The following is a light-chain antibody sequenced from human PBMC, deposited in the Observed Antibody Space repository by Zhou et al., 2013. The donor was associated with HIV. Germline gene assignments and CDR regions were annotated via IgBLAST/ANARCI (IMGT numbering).Light chain of an antibody. CDR2: ATS. V-gene: IGKV1-12*01. J-gene: IGKJ4*01. CDR1: RRISRW. Sequence: DIQMTQSPSSVSASVGDTVTITCRASRRISRWLAWYQQKPGNAPKLLISATSSLQSGVPSRFSGSGSGTDFTLTISSLESEDFATYYCQQSDSFPLTFGGGTKVEIK. CDR3: QQSDSFPLT.